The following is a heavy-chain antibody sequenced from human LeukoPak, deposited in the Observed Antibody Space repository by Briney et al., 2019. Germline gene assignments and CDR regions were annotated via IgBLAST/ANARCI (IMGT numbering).Heavy chain of an antibody. J-gene: IGHJ3*02. D-gene: IGHD3-16*01. Sequence: SETLSLTCTVSGVSISSYYWSWIRQPPGKGLEWIGYIYYSGSTNYNPSLKSRVTISVDTSKNQFSLKLSSVTAADTAVYYCARHYDLDAFDIWGQGTMVTVSS. CDR2: IYYSGST. CDR1: GVSISSYY. V-gene: IGHV4-59*01. CDR3: ARHYDLDAFDI.